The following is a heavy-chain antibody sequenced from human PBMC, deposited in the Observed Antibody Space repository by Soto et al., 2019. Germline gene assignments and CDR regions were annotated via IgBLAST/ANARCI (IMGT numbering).Heavy chain of an antibody. CDR3: VKDHPALEY. J-gene: IGHJ4*01. V-gene: IGHV3-30-3*01. CDR2: ISYDGSNK. CDR1: GFTFSSYA. Sequence: GGSLRLSCTASGFTFSSYAMHWVRQAPGKGLEWVAVISYDGSNKYYADSVKGRFTISRDNSKNTLYLQMNSLRAEDTAMYYCVKDHPALEYWGHGTLVTV.